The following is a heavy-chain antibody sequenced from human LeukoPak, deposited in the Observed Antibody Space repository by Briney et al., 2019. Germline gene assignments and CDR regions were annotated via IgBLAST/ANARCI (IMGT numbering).Heavy chain of an antibody. D-gene: IGHD6-19*01. V-gene: IGHV3-20*04. CDR2: INWNGGST. CDR3: ARIGKRGGWTYYFDY. Sequence: GSLRLSCAASGFTFDDYGMSWVRQAPGKGLEWVSGINWNGGSTGYADSVKGRFTISRDNAKNSLYLQMNSLRAEDTALYYCARIGKRGGWTYYFDYWGQGTLVTVSS. CDR1: GFTFDDYG. J-gene: IGHJ4*02.